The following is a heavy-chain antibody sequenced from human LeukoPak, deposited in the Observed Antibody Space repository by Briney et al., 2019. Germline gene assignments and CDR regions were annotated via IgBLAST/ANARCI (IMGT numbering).Heavy chain of an antibody. CDR2: FDPEDGET. Sequence: ASVKVSCKVSGYTLTGLSMHWVQQAPGKGLEWMGGFDPEDGETIYAQKFQGRVTMTEDTSTDTAYMELSSLRSGDTAVYYCATVGGVAATRYYYYYMDVWGKGTTVTVSS. J-gene: IGHJ6*03. CDR1: GYTLTGLS. V-gene: IGHV1-24*01. CDR3: ATVGGVAATRYYYYYMDV. D-gene: IGHD2-15*01.